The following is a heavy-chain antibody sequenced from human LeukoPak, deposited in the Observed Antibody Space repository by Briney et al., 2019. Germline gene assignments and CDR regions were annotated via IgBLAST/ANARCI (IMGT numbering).Heavy chain of an antibody. CDR3: ARTPTVAIAAAGLYDY. CDR2: IYYSGST. J-gene: IGHJ4*02. V-gene: IGHV4-39*01. Sequence: SETLSLTFTVSGGSISSSSYYWGWIRQPPGKGLEWIGSIYYSGSTYYNPSLKSRVTISVDTSKNQFSLKLSSVTAADTAVYYCARTPTVAIAAAGLYDYWGQGTLVTVSS. D-gene: IGHD6-13*01. CDR1: GGSISSSSYY.